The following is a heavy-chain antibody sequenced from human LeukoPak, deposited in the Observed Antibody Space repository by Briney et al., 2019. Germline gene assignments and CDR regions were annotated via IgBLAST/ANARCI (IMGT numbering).Heavy chain of an antibody. Sequence: GGSLRLSCAASGFTVSSNYMSWVRQAPGKGLEWVSVIYSGGSTYYADSVKGRFTIPRDNSKNTLYLQMNSLRAEDTAVYYCAREGGSIAARGGDYYYMDVWGKGTTVTVSS. D-gene: IGHD6-6*01. CDR1: GFTVSSNY. J-gene: IGHJ6*03. CDR2: IYSGGST. CDR3: AREGGSIAARGGDYYYMDV. V-gene: IGHV3-66*02.